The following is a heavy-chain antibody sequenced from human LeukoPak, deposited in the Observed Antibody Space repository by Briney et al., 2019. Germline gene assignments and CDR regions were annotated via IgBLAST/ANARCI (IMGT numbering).Heavy chain of an antibody. V-gene: IGHV3-48*03. J-gene: IGHJ6*02. CDR2: ISSSGSTI. CDR1: GFTFSSYE. CDR3: ARDGGYCSSTSCYTEDYYYYGMDV. D-gene: IGHD2-2*02. Sequence: AGGSLRLSCAASGFTFSSYEMNWVRQAPGKGLEWASYISSSGSTIYYADSVKGRFTISRDNAKNSLYLQMNSLRAEDTAVYYCARDGGYCSSTSCYTEDYYYYGMDVWGQGTTVTVSS.